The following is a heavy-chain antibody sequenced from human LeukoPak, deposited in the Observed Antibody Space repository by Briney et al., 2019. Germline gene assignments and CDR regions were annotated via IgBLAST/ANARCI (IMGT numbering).Heavy chain of an antibody. J-gene: IGHJ4*02. CDR3: ARDRADVSDY. V-gene: IGHV3-66*01. CDR2: IYSGGST. D-gene: IGHD3-10*01. Sequence: GGSLRLSCAASGFTVSSNYMSWVRQAPGKGLEWVSVIYSGGSTYYADSVKGRFSISRDNSNNTLFLQMNSLRAEDTAVYYCARDRADVSDYWGQGTLVTVSS. CDR1: GFTVSSNY.